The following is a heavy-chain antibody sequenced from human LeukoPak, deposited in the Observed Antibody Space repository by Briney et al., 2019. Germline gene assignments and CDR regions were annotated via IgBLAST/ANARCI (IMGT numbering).Heavy chain of an antibody. J-gene: IGHJ5*02. Sequence: GGSLRLSCAASGFTFSTYWMSWVRQAPGKGLGWVANIKQDGSEKYYVDSVKGRFAISRDNAKNSLFLQMNTLRVEDTAVYYCAKDSLLTVVSPVAASWGQGTLVTVSS. CDR3: AKDSLLTVVSPVAAS. V-gene: IGHV3-7*01. D-gene: IGHD4-23*01. CDR2: IKQDGSEK. CDR1: GFTFSTYW.